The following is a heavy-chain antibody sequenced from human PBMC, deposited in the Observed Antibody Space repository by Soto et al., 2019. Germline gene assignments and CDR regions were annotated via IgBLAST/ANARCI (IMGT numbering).Heavy chain of an antibody. CDR3: AGSSDDGRDN. J-gene: IGHJ4*02. V-gene: IGHV3-21*01. Sequence: EVQLMESGGGLVKPGGSLRVSCAASGFSLSEYSMKWIRQAQGKGLEWVASISSSSSFIHYAESMKGRFTISRDNAQNSLYLQINSLSAADTAVYYCAGSSDDGRDNSGQGTLVSVSS. CDR2: ISSSSSFI. CDR1: GFSLSEYS. D-gene: IGHD1-26*01.